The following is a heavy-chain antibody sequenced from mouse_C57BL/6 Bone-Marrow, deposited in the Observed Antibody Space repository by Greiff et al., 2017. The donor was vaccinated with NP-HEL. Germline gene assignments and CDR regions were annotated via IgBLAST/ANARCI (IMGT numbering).Heavy chain of an antibody. CDR3: ARDSGYAFDY. Sequence: QVQLQQPGTELVKPGASVKLSCKASGYTFTSYWMHWLKQRPGQGLEWIGNINPNNGGTNDNEKFKTKATLTVDKSSSTAYMHRSSLTSEDSAVYYCARDSGYAFDYWGQGTTLTVSS. J-gene: IGHJ2*01. CDR2: INPNNGGT. CDR1: GYTFTSYW. D-gene: IGHD3-2*02. V-gene: IGHV1-53*01.